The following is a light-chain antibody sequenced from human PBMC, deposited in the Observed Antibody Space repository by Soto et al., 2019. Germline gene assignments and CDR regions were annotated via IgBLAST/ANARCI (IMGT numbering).Light chain of an antibody. J-gene: IGLJ1*01. CDR2: GVS. CDR3: ISYTGSSTSYV. V-gene: IGLV2-14*01. Sequence: QSVLTQPVSVSGSPGQSITISCSGTRXDIGSYNYVAWYQQFPGKTPKILIYGVSNRPSGVSSRFSGSKSGNTASLTISGLQAEDEADYYCISYTGSSTSYVFGSGTKVIVL. CDR1: RXDIGSYNY.